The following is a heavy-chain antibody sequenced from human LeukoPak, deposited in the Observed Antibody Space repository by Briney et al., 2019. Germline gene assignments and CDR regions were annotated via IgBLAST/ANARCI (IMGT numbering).Heavy chain of an antibody. CDR3: AKAFRNGVVTNFDY. V-gene: IGHV3-30*18. CDR1: GFTFSSYG. J-gene: IGHJ4*02. CDR2: ISYDGSNK. Sequence: GRSLRLSCAASGFTFSSYGMHWVRQAPGKGLEWVAVISYDGSNKYYADSVKGRFTISRDNSKNTLYLQMNSLRAEDTAVYYCAKAFRNGVVTNFDYWGQGTLVTVSS. D-gene: IGHD3-3*01.